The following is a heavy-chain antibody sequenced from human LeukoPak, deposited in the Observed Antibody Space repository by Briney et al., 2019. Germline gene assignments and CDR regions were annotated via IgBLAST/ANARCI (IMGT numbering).Heavy chain of an antibody. D-gene: IGHD3-22*01. Sequence: PGGSLSLSCAASGFTFSSYGMHWRRQAPGKGLERAAVIWYDGSNKVYVGSMKARFTISRANSQNTLYLQMNSLSAEDTAVYYCAKDLKAYDSSGPIDYWGQGTLVTVSS. CDR1: GFTFSSYG. CDR3: AKDLKAYDSSGPIDY. V-gene: IGHV3-33*06. CDR2: IWYDGSNK. J-gene: IGHJ4*02.